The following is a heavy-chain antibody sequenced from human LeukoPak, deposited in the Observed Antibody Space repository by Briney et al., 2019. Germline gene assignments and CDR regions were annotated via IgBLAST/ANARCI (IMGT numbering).Heavy chain of an antibody. D-gene: IGHD3-22*01. J-gene: IGHJ6*02. CDR3: AKDSSGYWSPTYYYYYGMDV. V-gene: IGHV3-23*01. CDR2: ISGSGGST. CDR1: GFTVSSNY. Sequence: HPGGSLRLSCAASGFTVSSNYMSWVRQAPGKGLEWVSAISGSGGSTYYADSVKGRFTISRDNSKDTLYLQMNSLRAEDTAVYYCAKDSSGYWSPTYYYYYGMDVWGQGTTVTVSS.